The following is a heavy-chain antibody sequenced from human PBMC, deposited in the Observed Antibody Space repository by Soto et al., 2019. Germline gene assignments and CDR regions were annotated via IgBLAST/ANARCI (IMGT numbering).Heavy chain of an antibody. CDR2: INPSGGST. V-gene: IGHV1-46*01. J-gene: IGHJ4*02. CDR3: ARVPIRDGYNPEFEY. CDR1: GYTFTSYY. D-gene: IGHD5-12*01. Sequence: ASVKVSCKASGYTFTSYYMRWVRQAPGQGLEWMGIINPSGGSTSYAQKFQGRVTMTRDTSTSTVYMELSSLRSEDTAVYYCARVPIRDGYNPEFEYWGQGTLVTVSS.